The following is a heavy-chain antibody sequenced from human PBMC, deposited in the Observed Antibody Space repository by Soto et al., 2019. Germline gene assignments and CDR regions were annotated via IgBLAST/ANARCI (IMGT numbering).Heavy chain of an antibody. CDR1: GGSFSGYY. V-gene: IGHV4-34*01. CDR2: INHSGST. Sequence: PSETLSLTCAVYGGSFSGYYWSWIRQPPGKGLEWIGEINHSGSTNYIPSLKSRVTISVDASKNQFSLKLSSVTAADTAVYYCAMMSITIFGVVTSSYYFDYWGQGTLVTVSS. D-gene: IGHD3-3*01. J-gene: IGHJ4*02. CDR3: AMMSITIFGVVTSSYYFDY.